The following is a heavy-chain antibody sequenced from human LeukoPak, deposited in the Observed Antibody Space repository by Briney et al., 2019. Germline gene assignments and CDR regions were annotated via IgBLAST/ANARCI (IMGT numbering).Heavy chain of an antibody. V-gene: IGHV5-51*01. CDR3: ARLSTEGGGTDAFDI. CDR1: GYSFTSYW. Sequence: GESWKISCKGSGYSFTSYWIGWVRQMPGKGLEGMGIIYPGDSDTRYSPSFQGQVTISTDKSISTAYLQWSSLKASDTAMYYCARLSTEGGGTDAFDIWGQGTMVTVSS. D-gene: IGHD1-26*01. J-gene: IGHJ3*02. CDR2: IYPGDSDT.